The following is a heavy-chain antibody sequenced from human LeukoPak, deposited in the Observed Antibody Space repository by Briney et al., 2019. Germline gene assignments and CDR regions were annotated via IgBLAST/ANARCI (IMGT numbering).Heavy chain of an antibody. CDR2: ISGSGGST. CDR3: AKDAAVDTAMAFDY. Sequence: RGSLRLSCAASGFTFSSYAMGWVRQAPGKGLEWVSAISGSGGSTYYADSVKGRFTISRDNSKNTLYLQMNSLRAEDTAVYYCAKDAAVDTAMAFDYWGQGTLVTVSS. D-gene: IGHD5-18*01. CDR1: GFTFSSYA. J-gene: IGHJ4*02. V-gene: IGHV3-23*01.